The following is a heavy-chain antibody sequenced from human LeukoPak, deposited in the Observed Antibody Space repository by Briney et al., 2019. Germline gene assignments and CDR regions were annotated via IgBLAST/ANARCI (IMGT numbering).Heavy chain of an antibody. Sequence: GGSVRLSCAASGFTFSSYAMSWVRQAPGKGLEWVSAISGSSSYIYYADSVKGRFTISRDNAKNSLYLQMNSLRAEDTAVYYCARDGGSYFDYWGQGTLVTVSS. CDR1: GFTFSSYA. D-gene: IGHD3-3*01. V-gene: IGHV3-21*01. CDR2: ISGSSSYI. J-gene: IGHJ4*02. CDR3: ARDGGSYFDY.